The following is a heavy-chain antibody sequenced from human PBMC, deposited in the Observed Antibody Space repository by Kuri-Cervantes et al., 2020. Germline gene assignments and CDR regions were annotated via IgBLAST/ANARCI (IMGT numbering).Heavy chain of an antibody. CDR3: ATELIGSHGSCIDF. V-gene: IGHV3-23*01. Sequence: GESLKISCAASGFTFSNYVMSWVRQAPGEGLEWVSSISGSGGSTYYADSVKGQFTISRDNSKNTLFLQMNSVTAEDTATYYCATELIGSHGSCIDFWGQGTPVTVSS. J-gene: IGHJ4*02. D-gene: IGHD2-15*01. CDR1: GFTFSNYV. CDR2: ISGSGGST.